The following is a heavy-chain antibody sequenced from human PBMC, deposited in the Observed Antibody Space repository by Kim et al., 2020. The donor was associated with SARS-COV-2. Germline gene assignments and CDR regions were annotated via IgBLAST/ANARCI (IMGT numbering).Heavy chain of an antibody. J-gene: IGHJ4*02. CDR3: ARITVAGPVIDY. Sequence: KYYSTSLKTRLTISKDTSKNQVVLTMTNMDPVDTATYYCARITVAGPVIDYWGQGTLVTVSS. D-gene: IGHD6-19*01. CDR2: K. V-gene: IGHV2-70*01.